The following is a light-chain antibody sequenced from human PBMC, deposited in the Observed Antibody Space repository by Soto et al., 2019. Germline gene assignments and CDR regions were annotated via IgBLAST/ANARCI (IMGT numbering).Light chain of an antibody. CDR3: QSYESSLSGWV. CDR1: SSNIGAGYD. J-gene: IGLJ3*02. Sequence: QSVLTQPPSVSGAPGQRVTISCTGSSSNIGAGYDVHWYHHLPGTAPKLLIYGNSNRPSGVPDRFSGSKSGTSASLAITGLQAEDEADYYCQSYESSLSGWVFGGGTKVTVL. V-gene: IGLV1-40*01. CDR2: GNS.